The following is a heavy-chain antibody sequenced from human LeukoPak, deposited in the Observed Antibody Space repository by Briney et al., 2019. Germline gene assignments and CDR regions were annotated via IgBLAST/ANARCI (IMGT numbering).Heavy chain of an antibody. D-gene: IGHD1-14*01. CDR3: ARQGNRKRFDY. Sequence: ASVKVSCKASGYTFTGYYMHWVRQAPGQGLEWMGLINPNSGGTNYAQKLQGRVTMTRDTSISTAYMELSRLRSDDTDAYYCARQGNRKRFDYWGQGTLVTVSS. CDR2: INPNSGGT. J-gene: IGHJ4*02. CDR1: GYTFTGYY. V-gene: IGHV1-2*02.